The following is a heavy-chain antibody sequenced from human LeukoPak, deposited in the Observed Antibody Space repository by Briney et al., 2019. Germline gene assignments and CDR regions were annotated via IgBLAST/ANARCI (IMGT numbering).Heavy chain of an antibody. J-gene: IGHJ6*02. CDR3: ASRDKASYYGMEV. Sequence: GGSLRLSCAASGFTVSTNYMSWVRHTPGKGLEWVSLIYSGGSTYYADSVKGRFTISRDNSKNTLYLQMNSLRAEDTAVYYCASRDKASYYGMEVWAKGPRSPSP. V-gene: IGHV3-66*01. CDR2: IYSGGST. D-gene: IGHD5-24*01. CDR1: GFTVSTNY.